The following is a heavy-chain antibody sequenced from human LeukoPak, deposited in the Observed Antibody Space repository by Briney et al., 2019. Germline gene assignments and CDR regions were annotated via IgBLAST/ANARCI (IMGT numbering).Heavy chain of an antibody. V-gene: IGHV4-30-2*01. CDR1: GGSISSGGYS. J-gene: IGHJ4*02. D-gene: IGHD5-12*01. CDR3: ARGVATPDLDYYFDY. CDR2: IYHSGST. Sequence: SQTLSLTCAVSGGSISSGGYSWSWIRQPPGKGLEWIGHIYHSGSTYYNPSLKSRVTISVDRSKNQFSLKLSSVTAADTAVYYCARGVATPDLDYYFDYWGQGTLVTVSS.